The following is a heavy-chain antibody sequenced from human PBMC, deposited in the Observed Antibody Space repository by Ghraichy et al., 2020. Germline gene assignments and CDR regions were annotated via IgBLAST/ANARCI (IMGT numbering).Heavy chain of an antibody. CDR1: GGSISSYY. D-gene: IGHD2-15*01. Sequence: SETLSLTCTVSGGSISSYYWSWIRQPAGKGLEWIGRIYTSGSTNYNPSLKSRVTMSVDTSKNQFSLKLSSVTAADTAVYYCARGGDFRGGCWFDPWGQGTLVTVSS. J-gene: IGHJ5*02. V-gene: IGHV4-4*07. CDR3: ARGGDFRGGCWFDP. CDR2: IYTSGST.